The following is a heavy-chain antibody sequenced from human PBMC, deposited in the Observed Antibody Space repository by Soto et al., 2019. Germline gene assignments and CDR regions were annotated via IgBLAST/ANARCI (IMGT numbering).Heavy chain of an antibody. J-gene: IGHJ3*01. CDR1: GGSIRSYD. CDR2: INISGAT. D-gene: IGHD5-12*01. CDR3: ARLYSNSWPFDF. V-gene: IGHV4-4*07. Sequence: TLSLTCSVPGGSIRSYDWHWIRQSAGKGPEWIGRINISGATNYNPSLKSRVTMLLDRSKNQFSLILNSVTAADTAVYFCARLYSNSWPFDFWGQGTLVTVSS.